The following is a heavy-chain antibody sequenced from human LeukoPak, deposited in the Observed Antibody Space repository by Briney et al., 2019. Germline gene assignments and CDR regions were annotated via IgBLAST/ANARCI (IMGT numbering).Heavy chain of an antibody. D-gene: IGHD2-2*02. Sequence: SETLSLTCTVSGGSISSSSYYWGWIRQPPGKGLEWIGSIYYSGSTYYNPSLKSRVTISVDTSKNQFSLKLSSVTAADTAVYYCAARGYCSSTSCHMTYYFDYWGQGTLVTVSS. CDR3: AARGYCSSTSCHMTYYFDY. V-gene: IGHV4-39*01. CDR1: GGSISSSSYY. J-gene: IGHJ4*02. CDR2: IYYSGST.